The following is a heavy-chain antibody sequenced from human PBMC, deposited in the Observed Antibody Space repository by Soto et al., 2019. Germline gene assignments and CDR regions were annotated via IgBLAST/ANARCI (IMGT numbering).Heavy chain of an antibody. D-gene: IGHD5-18*01. Sequence: ETLSLSCAVYGGPFRGYYWSWIRQPPGKGLEWIGEINHSGSTNYNPSLKSRVTISVDTSKNQFSLKLSSVTAADTAVYYCARGMRIQLWPGGWFDPWGQGTLVTVSS. V-gene: IGHV4-34*01. CDR3: ARGMRIQLWPGGWFDP. CDR1: GGPFRGYY. CDR2: INHSGST. J-gene: IGHJ5*02.